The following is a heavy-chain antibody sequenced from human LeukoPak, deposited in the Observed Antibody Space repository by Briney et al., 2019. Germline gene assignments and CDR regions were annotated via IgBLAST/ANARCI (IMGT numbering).Heavy chain of an antibody. J-gene: IGHJ4*02. D-gene: IGHD7-27*01. Sequence: GESLKISCKGSGYSFTTNWIACVRQMPGKGLEWIGIIYPGDSDTRYSPSFQGQVTISADKSIGTAYLQWSGLKASDTAMYYCARHVTGGVDYWAQGTLVTVSS. V-gene: IGHV5-51*01. CDR2: IYPGDSDT. CDR3: ARHVTGGVDY. CDR1: GYSFTTNW.